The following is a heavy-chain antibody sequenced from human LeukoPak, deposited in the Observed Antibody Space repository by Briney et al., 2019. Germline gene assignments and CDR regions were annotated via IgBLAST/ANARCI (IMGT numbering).Heavy chain of an antibody. CDR2: IYYSGST. CDR3: ARSGYSSSWVNFDY. CDR1: GGSISSYY. V-gene: IGHV4-59*01. J-gene: IGHJ4*02. Sequence: PSETLSLTCTVSGGSISSYYWSWIRQPPGKRLEWIGYIYYSGSTNYNPSLKSRVTISVDTSKNQFSLKLSSVTAADTAVYYCARSGYSSSWVNFDYWGQGTLVTVSS. D-gene: IGHD6-13*01.